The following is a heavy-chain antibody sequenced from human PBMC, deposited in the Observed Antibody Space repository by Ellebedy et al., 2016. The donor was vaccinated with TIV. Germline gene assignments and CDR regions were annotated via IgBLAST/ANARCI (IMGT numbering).Heavy chain of an antibody. V-gene: IGHV1-46*01. Sequence: ASVKVSCKASGYTFTAYHIHWVRQAPGQGLEWVGPLNPSTGGTSYAQKFQGRVTLTRDTSTSTAYMELSSLRSDDTAVYYCARGPYGGISVWYFDVWGRGTLVTVSS. CDR3: ARGPYGGISVWYFDV. CDR1: GYTFTAYH. J-gene: IGHJ2*01. D-gene: IGHD4-23*01. CDR2: LNPSTGGT.